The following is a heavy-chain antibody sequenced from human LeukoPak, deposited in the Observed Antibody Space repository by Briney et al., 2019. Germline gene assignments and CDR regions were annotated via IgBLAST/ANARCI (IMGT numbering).Heavy chain of an antibody. V-gene: IGHV1-2*02. CDR1: GYSFTGYY. D-gene: IGHD3-9*01. CDR3: ARTGSYYSAMYYLDY. J-gene: IGHJ4*02. Sequence: GASVKVSCKASGYSFTGYYLHWVRQAPGQGLEWMGWINPNGGGTNYAQKFQGRVTMTRDTSISTAYMELSRLGSDDTAMYYCARTGSYYSAMYYLDYWGQGTLVAVSS. CDR2: INPNGGGT.